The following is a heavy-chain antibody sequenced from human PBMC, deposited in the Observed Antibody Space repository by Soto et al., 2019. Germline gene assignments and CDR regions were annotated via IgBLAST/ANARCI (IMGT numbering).Heavy chain of an antibody. CDR2: IYYSGST. V-gene: IGHV4-39*01. J-gene: IGHJ4*02. CDR3: ARGGTLRYFDWLPMYYFDY. Sequence: SETLSLTCTVSGGPISSSSYYWGWIRQPPGKGLEWIGSIYYSGSTYYNPSLKSRVTISVDTSKNQFSLKLSSVTAEDTAVYYCARGGTLRYFDWLPMYYFDYWGQGTLVTVSS. D-gene: IGHD3-9*01. CDR1: GGPISSSSYY.